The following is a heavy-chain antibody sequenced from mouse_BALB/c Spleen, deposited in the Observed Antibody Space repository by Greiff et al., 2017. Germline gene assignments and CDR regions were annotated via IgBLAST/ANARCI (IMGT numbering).Heavy chain of an antibody. CDR2: ISSGGST. V-gene: IGHV5-6-5*01. CDR1: GFTFSSYA. CDR3: AREDPYAMDY. J-gene: IGHJ4*01. Sequence: EVMLVESGGGLVQPGGSLKLSCAASGFTFSSYAMSWVRQTPEKRLEWVASISSGGSTYYPDSVKGRFTISRDNARNILYLQMSSLRSEDTAMYYCAREDPYAMDYWGQGTSVTVSS.